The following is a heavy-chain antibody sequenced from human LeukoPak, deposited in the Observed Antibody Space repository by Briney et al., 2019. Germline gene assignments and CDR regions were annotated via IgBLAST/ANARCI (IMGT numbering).Heavy chain of an antibody. CDR2: IYYSGST. V-gene: IGHV4-31*03. D-gene: IGHD4-17*01. Sequence: SQTLSLTCTVSGGSISSGNYFWSWIRQRPGKGLEWIGFIYYSGSTYHNPSLKSRVSISVDTSKNQFSLELSSVTAADTAVYYCAGATDDYGERYNWFDPWGQGTLVTVSS. J-gene: IGHJ5*02. CDR1: GGSISSGNYF. CDR3: AGATDDYGERYNWFDP.